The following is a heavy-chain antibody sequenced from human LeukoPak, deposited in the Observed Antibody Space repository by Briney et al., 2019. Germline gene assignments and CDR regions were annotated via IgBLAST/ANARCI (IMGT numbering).Heavy chain of an antibody. D-gene: IGHD3-10*01. CDR3: AKDRPPSLYGTGPWDS. J-gene: IGHJ4*02. CDR2: ISSSGGST. CDR1: GFSFSSYA. Sequence: PGGSLRLSCAASGFSFSSYAMTWVRQAPGKGLEWVSSISSSGGSTYYADSVKGRFTISRDNSKNTLYLQMNSLRAEDTAVYYCAKDRPPSLYGTGPWDSWGQGTLVTVSS. V-gene: IGHV3-23*01.